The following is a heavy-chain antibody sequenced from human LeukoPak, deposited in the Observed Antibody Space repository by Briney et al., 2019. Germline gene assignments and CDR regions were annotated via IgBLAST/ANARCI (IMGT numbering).Heavy chain of an antibody. J-gene: IGHJ4*02. CDR3: AVLTDGAFDY. Sequence: GESLKISCKGSGHSFTTYWIAWVRQMPGKGLEWMGVIYPGDSDTRYSPSFQGQVTISADKSISTAYLQWSSLKASDTAMYYCAVLTDGAFDYWGQGTLVTVSS. D-gene: IGHD3-10*01. V-gene: IGHV5-51*01. CDR2: IYPGDSDT. CDR1: GHSFTTYW.